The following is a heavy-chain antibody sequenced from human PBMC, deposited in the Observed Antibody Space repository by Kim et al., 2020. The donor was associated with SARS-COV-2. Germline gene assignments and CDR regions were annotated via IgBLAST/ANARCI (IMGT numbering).Heavy chain of an antibody. CDR1: GGSFSGYY. CDR2: INHSGST. CDR3: ARIFDGVDTALYGMDV. D-gene: IGHD5-18*01. Sequence: SETLSLTCAVYGGSFSGYYWSWIRQPPGKGLEWIGEINHSGSTNYNPSLKSRVTISVDTSKNQFSLKLSSVTAADTAVYYCARIFDGVDTALYGMDVWGQGTTVTVSS. J-gene: IGHJ6*02. V-gene: IGHV4-34*01.